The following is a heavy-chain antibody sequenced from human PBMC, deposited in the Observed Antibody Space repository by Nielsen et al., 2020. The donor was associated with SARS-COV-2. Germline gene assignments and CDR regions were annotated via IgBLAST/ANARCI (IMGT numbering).Heavy chain of an antibody. CDR1: GGSVSSNDW. V-gene: IGHV4-4*02. Sequence: SETLSLTCAVSGGSVSSNDWWTWVRQSPGKGLEWSGEVSHSGSINYNPSLKSRVTLSMDKSKRQFSLRLTSVSAADTAVYYCAREAGHGSEDYWGQGTLVTVSS. CDR3: AREAGHGSEDY. CDR2: VSHSGSI. J-gene: IGHJ4*02. D-gene: IGHD6-19*01.